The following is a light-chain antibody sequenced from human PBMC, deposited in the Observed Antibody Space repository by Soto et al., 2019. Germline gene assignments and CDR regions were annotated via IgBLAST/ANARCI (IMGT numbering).Light chain of an antibody. CDR3: QQYGSSPIT. V-gene: IGKV3-20*01. J-gene: IGKJ5*01. CDR2: GAS. CDR1: QSVSSSY. Sequence: EVVLTPYTGTLSLSPGEKATLSFRASQSVSSSYLAWYQQKPGQAPRLLIYGASSRATGIPDRFSGSGSGTDFTLTISRLEPEDFALYYCQQYGSSPITFGQGTLLEI.